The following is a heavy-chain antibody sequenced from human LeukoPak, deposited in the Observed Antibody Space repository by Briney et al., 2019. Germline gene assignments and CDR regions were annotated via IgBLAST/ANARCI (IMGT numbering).Heavy chain of an antibody. V-gene: IGHV4-4*07. D-gene: IGHD2-15*01. CDR1: GGSIRSYY. Sequence: PSETLSLTXTVSGGSIRSYYWSWIRQPAGKGLEWIGRIYTSGSTNYNPSLKSRVTMSVDTSKNQFSLKLSSVTAADTAVYYCARGSGYYYYYYMDVWGKGTTVTVSS. CDR3: ARGSGYYYYYYMDV. CDR2: IYTSGST. J-gene: IGHJ6*03.